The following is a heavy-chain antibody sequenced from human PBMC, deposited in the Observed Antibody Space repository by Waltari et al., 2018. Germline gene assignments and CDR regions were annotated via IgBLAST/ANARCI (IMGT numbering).Heavy chain of an antibody. J-gene: IGHJ5*02. D-gene: IGHD6-13*01. Sequence: QVQLQESGPGLVKPSETLSLTCTVSGYSISSGYYWGWIRQPPGKGLEWIGSIYHSGSTYYNPSLKSRVTISVDTSKNQFSLKMSSVTAADTAVYYCASTGSSWYELIWFDPWGQGTLVTVSS. V-gene: IGHV4-38-2*02. CDR3: ASTGSSWYELIWFDP. CDR2: IYHSGST. CDR1: GYSISSGYY.